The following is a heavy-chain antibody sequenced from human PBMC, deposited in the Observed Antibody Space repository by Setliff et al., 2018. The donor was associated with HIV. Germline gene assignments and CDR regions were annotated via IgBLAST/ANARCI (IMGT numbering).Heavy chain of an antibody. CDR2: ILYSGST. CDR3: ARDHKYYYDSSGLDY. V-gene: IGHV4-39*07. CDR1: GGSITSSTYY. J-gene: IGHJ4*02. Sequence: SETLSLTCTVSGGSITSSTYYWDWIRQPPGKGLEWIGSILYSGSTYYNPSVKSRVTISIDTSKNQFSLRLSSVTAADTAVYYRARDHKYYYDSSGLDYWGQGTLVTVSS. D-gene: IGHD3-22*01.